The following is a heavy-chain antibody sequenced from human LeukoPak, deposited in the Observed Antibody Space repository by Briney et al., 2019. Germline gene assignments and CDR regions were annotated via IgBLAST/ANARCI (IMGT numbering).Heavy chain of an antibody. CDR2: IKQDGGEK. J-gene: IGHJ6*04. CDR1: GFTFSGYW. D-gene: IGHD3-10*01. Sequence: GGSLRLSCAASGFTFSGYWMSWLRQAPGKGLEWVANIKQDGGEKYYVDSVKGRFTISRDNAKNSLHLQMNSLRAEDTAVYYCARDRGFGQADVWGKGTTVTVSS. CDR3: ARDRGFGQADV. V-gene: IGHV3-7*01.